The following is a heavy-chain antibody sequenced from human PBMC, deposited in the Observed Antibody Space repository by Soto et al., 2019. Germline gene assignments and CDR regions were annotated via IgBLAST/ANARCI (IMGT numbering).Heavy chain of an antibody. Sequence: GXSVKVSYNASGYTFTSYGISLVRYSPGQGLEWMGWISAYNGNTNYAQKLQGRVTISVDTSKNQFSLKLSSVTAAETAVYYCARGDDYIWGSYHNAFDIWGQGTMVTVSS. V-gene: IGHV1-18*01. D-gene: IGHD3-16*02. J-gene: IGHJ3*02. CDR2: ISAYNGNT. CDR1: GYTFTSYG. CDR3: ARGDDYIWGSYHNAFDI.